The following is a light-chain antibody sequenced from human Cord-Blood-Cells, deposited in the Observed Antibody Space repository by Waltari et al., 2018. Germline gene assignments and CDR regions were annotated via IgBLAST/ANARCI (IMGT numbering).Light chain of an antibody. CDR1: QGVSSY. CDR2: DAP. V-gene: IGKV3-11*01. Sequence: EIVFTQSPDTLSLSTGERATVSCMASQGVSSYLAWYQQKPGQAPRLLIDDAPNRDTGIPARFSGSGSGTDFTLTISSLVPEDFAFYYCQQRSNWPPVLTFGGGTKVEIK. J-gene: IGKJ4*01. CDR3: QQRSNWPPVLT.